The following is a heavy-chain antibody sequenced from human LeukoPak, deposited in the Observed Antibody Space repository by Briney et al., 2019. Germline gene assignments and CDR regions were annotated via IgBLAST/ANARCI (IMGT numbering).Heavy chain of an antibody. Sequence: GGSLRLSCAASGFTVSSNSMSWVRQAPGKGLEWDSLIYSGGSTNYADSVRGRFTISRDNSENTLYLQMNSLSAEDTAVYYCARAMASRWYYFDYWGQGTLVTVSS. CDR2: IYSGGST. J-gene: IGHJ4*02. CDR1: GFTVSSNS. V-gene: IGHV3-53*01. CDR3: ARAMASRWYYFDY. D-gene: IGHD2-15*01.